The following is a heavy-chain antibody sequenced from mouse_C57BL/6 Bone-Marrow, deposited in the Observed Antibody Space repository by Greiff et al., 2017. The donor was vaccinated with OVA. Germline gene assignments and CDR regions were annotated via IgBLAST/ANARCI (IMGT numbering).Heavy chain of an antibody. Sequence: QVQLQQPGAELVKPGASVKLSCKASGYTFTSYWMHWVKQRPGQGLEWIGMIHPNSGSTNYNEKFKSKATLTVDKSSSTAYMQLSSLTSEDSAVDYCATYGYGDSAWFDYWGQGTLVTVSA. J-gene: IGHJ3*01. D-gene: IGHD2-2*01. CDR2: IHPNSGST. CDR3: ATYGYGDSAWFDY. V-gene: IGHV1-64*01. CDR1: GYTFTSYW.